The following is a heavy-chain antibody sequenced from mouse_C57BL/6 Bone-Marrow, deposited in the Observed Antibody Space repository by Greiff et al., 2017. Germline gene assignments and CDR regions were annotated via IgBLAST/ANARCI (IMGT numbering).Heavy chain of an antibody. D-gene: IGHD1-1*01. CDR1: GYTFRSSG. Sequence: QVKLQQSGAELARPGASVKLSCKASGYTFRSSGISWVKQRTGQGLEWIGEIYPRSGNTYYNEKFKGKGTMTADKSSSTAYMELRSLTSEDSAVSFCSVYGCSLWFAYWGQGTLVTVSA. CDR2: IYPRSGNT. CDR3: SVYGCSLWFAY. J-gene: IGHJ3*01. V-gene: IGHV1-81*01.